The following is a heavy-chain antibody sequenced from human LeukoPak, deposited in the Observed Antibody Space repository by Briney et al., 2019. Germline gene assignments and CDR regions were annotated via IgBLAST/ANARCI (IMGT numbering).Heavy chain of an antibody. CDR2: ISGSGAGT. J-gene: IGHJ4*02. D-gene: IGHD6-13*01. Sequence: GGSLRLSCAASGFTFSSYAMNWVRQAPGKGLEWVSAISGSGAGTYYADSVEGRFTISRDISKNSLYLQMNSLRAEDTAIYYCAKGFSSTWYRPNFFDYWGQGTLVTVSS. CDR3: AKGFSSTWYRPNFFDY. CDR1: GFTFSSYA. V-gene: IGHV3-23*01.